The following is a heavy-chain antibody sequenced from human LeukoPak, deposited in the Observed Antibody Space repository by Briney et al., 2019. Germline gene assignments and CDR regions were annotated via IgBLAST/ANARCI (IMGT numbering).Heavy chain of an antibody. CDR3: AKETDYYMDV. CDR1: GFTFDDYT. Sequence: GGSLRLSCAASGFTFDDYTMHWVRQAPGKGLEWVSLISWDGGSTYYADPVKGRFTISRDNSKNSLYLQMNSLRTEDTALYYCAKETDYYMDVWGKGTTVTVSS. CDR2: ISWDGGST. V-gene: IGHV3-43*01. J-gene: IGHJ6*03.